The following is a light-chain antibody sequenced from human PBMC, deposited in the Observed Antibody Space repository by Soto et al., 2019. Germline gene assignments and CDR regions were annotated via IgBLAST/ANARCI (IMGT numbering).Light chain of an antibody. CDR1: QSVTSSC. J-gene: IGKJ3*01. V-gene: IGKV3-20*01. Sequence: EIVLTQSPATLSLSPGERATLSCTASQSVTSSCLAWYQRKPGQAPRLLIHTTSTRATDIPDGFSGSGSGTDFTLTISRLQPEDFAVYYCQQCGGSPLFSFGPGTRVDI. CDR3: QQCGGSPLFS. CDR2: TTS.